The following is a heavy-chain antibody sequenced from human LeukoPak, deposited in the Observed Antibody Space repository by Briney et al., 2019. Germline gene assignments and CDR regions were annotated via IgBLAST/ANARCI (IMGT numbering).Heavy chain of an antibody. CDR3: AREKRDYYDSSGYYLSWFDP. CDR2: IYHSGST. V-gene: IGHV4-38-2*02. J-gene: IGHJ5*02. CDR1: GYSISSGYY. Sequence: SETLSLTCTVSGYSISSGYYWGWIRQPPGKGLEWIGSIYHSGSTYYNPSLKSRVTISVDTSKNQFSLKLSSVTAADTDVYYCAREKRDYYDSSGYYLSWFDPWGQGTLVTVSS. D-gene: IGHD3-22*01.